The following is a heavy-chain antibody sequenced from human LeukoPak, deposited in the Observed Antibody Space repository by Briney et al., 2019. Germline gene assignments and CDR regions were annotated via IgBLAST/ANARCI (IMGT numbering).Heavy chain of an antibody. CDR1: GGSISSYY. CDR2: IYYSGST. D-gene: IGHD1-1*01. CDR3: AREGSDWNRNYYYYYYMDV. J-gene: IGHJ6*03. V-gene: IGHV4-59*01. Sequence: SETLSLTCTVSGGSISSYYWSWIRQPPGKGLEWIGYIYYSGSTNYNPSLKSRVTISVDTSKNQFSLKLSSVTAADTAVYYCAREGSDWNRNYYYYYYMDVWGKGTTVTISS.